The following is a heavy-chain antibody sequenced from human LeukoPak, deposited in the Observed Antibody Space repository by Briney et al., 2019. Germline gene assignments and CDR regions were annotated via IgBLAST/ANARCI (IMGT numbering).Heavy chain of an antibody. Sequence: PGGSLRLSCAASGFTVSSNYMSWIRQPPGKGLEWVSVIYCGGSTYYADSVKGRFTISRDNSKNPLYLQMNSLRAADTAVYYCARDVAYGSGSHHPYMDVWGKGTTVTVSS. J-gene: IGHJ6*03. CDR3: ARDVAYGSGSHHPYMDV. CDR2: IYCGGST. D-gene: IGHD3-10*01. CDR1: GFTVSSNY. V-gene: IGHV3-53*01.